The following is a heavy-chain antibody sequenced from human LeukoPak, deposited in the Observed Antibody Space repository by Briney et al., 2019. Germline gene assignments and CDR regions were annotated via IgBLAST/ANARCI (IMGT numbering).Heavy chain of an antibody. CDR2: IYYSGST. CDR1: GGSISSYY. V-gene: IGHV4-59*01. D-gene: IGHD3-22*01. Sequence: SETLSLTCTVSGGSISSYYWSWIRQPPGKGLEWIGYIYYSGSTNYNPSLKSRVTISVDTSKNQFSLKLSPVTAADTAVYYCARETYYYDSSGSPHWYFDLWGRGTLVTVSS. CDR3: ARETYYYDSSGSPHWYFDL. J-gene: IGHJ2*01.